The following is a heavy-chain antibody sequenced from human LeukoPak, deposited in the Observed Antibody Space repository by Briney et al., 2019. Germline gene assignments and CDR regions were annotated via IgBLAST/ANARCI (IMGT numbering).Heavy chain of an antibody. D-gene: IGHD3-22*01. CDR3: ATDSSGSN. J-gene: IGHJ4*02. Sequence: PGGSLRHSCAASGFTFSSYSMNWVRQAPGKGLEWVSSISSSSSYIYYADSVKGRFTISRDNAKNSLYLQTNSLRAEDTAVYYCATDSSGSNWGQGTLVTVSS. V-gene: IGHV3-21*01. CDR1: GFTFSSYS. CDR2: ISSSSSYI.